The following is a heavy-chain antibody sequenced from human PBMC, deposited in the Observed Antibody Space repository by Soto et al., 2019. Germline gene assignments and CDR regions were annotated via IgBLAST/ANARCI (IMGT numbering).Heavy chain of an antibody. D-gene: IGHD6-6*01. CDR1: GFTFSSYG. J-gene: IGHJ4*02. CDR3: AKAGAHSSSSLGADY. Sequence: ESGGGVVQPGRSLRLSCAASGFTFSSYGMHWVRQAPGKGLEWVAVISYDGSNKYYADSVKGRFTISRDNSKNTLYLQMNSLRAEDTAVYYCAKAGAHSSSSLGADYWGQGTLVTVSS. CDR2: ISYDGSNK. V-gene: IGHV3-30*18.